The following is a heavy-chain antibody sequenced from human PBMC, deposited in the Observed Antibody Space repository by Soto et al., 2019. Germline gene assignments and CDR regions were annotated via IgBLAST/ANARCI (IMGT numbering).Heavy chain of an antibody. CDR2: NKCSGGET. D-gene: IGHD2-21*02. CDR3: ARGGDVVLVTAPLDY. CDR1: GYTFTNYY. J-gene: IGHJ4*02. Sequence: QVQLVQSGAEVKKPGASVKVSCRTSGYTFTNYYMHWVRQAPGQGMEWMGINKCSGGETTYAQTLLGRVTMTRATSTSTVYMELSSMRSEDTAVYYCARGGDVVLVTAPLDYWGQGTLVTVSS. V-gene: IGHV1-46*03.